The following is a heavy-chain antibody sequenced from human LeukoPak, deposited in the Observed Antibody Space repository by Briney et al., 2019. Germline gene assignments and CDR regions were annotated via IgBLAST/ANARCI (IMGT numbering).Heavy chain of an antibody. V-gene: IGHV3-9*01. CDR2: ISWNSGSI. J-gene: IGHJ4*02. Sequence: GRSLRLSCEASGFSFDDYAMYRVRQAPGKGLEWVSGISWNSGSIGYADSVKGRFTISRDNAENSVYLQMNSLRTEDTALYYCVSLMARGTKDCWGQGTLVTVSP. CDR1: GFSFDDYA. D-gene: IGHD3-10*01. CDR3: VSLMARGTKDC.